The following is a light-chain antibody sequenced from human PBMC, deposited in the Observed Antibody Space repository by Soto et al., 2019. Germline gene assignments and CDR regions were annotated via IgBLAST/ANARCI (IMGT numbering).Light chain of an antibody. Sequence: EIVLTQSPGTLSLSPGERATLSCRASQSVTSSYLTWYQQKSGQAPRLLIYGASTRAAGIPDRFSGSGSGTDFTLTISSLEPEDFAVYYCQQYGKLPITFGQGTRLEIK. J-gene: IGKJ5*01. CDR3: QQYGKLPIT. V-gene: IGKV3-20*01. CDR2: GAS. CDR1: QSVTSSY.